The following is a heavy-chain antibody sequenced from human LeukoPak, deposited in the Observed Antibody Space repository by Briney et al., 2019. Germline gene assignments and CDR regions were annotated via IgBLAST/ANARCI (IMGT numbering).Heavy chain of an antibody. V-gene: IGHV3-30*02. D-gene: IGHD3-22*01. CDR2: IRYDGSNE. J-gene: IGHJ4*02. CDR3: AKDAGDYYDSSGYCLFDY. Sequence: GGSLRLSCVASGFTFSSYGMHWVRQAPGKGLEWVAFIRYDGSNEYVDSVKGRFTISRDNSKNTLYLQMNSLKPEDTAVYYCAKDAGDYYDSSGYCLFDYWGQGTLVTVSS. CDR1: GFTFSSYG.